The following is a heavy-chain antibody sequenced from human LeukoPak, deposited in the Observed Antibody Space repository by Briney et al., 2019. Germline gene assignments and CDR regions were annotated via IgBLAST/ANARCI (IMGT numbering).Heavy chain of an antibody. J-gene: IGHJ6*02. V-gene: IGHV3-23*01. CDR3: AREVDCSSTSCYYYYGMDV. CDR1: GFTFSSYA. CDR2: ISGSGGST. Sequence: GGSLRLSCAASGFTFSSYAMSWVRQAPGKGLEWVSAISGSGGSTYYADSVKGRFTISRDNSKNTLYLQMNSLRAEDTAVYYCAREVDCSSTSCYYYYGMDVWGQGTTVTVSS. D-gene: IGHD2-2*01.